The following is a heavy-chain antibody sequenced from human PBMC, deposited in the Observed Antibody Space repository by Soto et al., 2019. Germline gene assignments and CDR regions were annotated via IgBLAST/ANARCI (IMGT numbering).Heavy chain of an antibody. D-gene: IGHD5-18*01. Sequence: SETLSLTCSVSGTSVSNYYWSWIRQPAGKGLEHIGRIYTSGSTSYNPSLKSRVTMSMDTSQTQIYLNLTSVTAADTAVYYCARGAIQLSYAFDYWGQGIQVTVSS. J-gene: IGHJ4*02. CDR1: GTSVSNYY. CDR3: ARGAIQLSYAFDY. V-gene: IGHV4-4*07. CDR2: IYTSGST.